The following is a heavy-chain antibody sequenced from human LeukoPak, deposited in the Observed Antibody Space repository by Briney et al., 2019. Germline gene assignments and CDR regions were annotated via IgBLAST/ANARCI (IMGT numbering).Heavy chain of an antibody. CDR2: IYYSGST. D-gene: IGHD5-24*01. CDR3: ATQRWLTIPPRY. CDR1: GGSISSGDYY. Sequence: PSETLSLTCTVSGGSISSGDYYWSWIRQPPGKGLEWIGYIYYSGSTYYNPSLKSRVTISVDTSKNQFSLKLSSVTAADTAVYYRATQRWLTIPPRYWGQGTLVTVPS. J-gene: IGHJ4*02. V-gene: IGHV4-30-4*01.